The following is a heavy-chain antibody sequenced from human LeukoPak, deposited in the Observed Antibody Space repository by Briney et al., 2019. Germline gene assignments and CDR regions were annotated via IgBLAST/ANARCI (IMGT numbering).Heavy chain of an antibody. CDR2: LYFSGST. Sequence: SETLSLTCTVSGXSISNYYWSWIRQPPGKGLEWIGYLYFSGSTNYNPSLKSRVTISVDTPKNQFSLKLSSVTAADTAMYYCARGIAGEWLPIWGQGTLVTVSS. J-gene: IGHJ4*02. CDR3: ARGIAGEWLPI. D-gene: IGHD3-3*01. V-gene: IGHV4-59*01. CDR1: GXSISNYY.